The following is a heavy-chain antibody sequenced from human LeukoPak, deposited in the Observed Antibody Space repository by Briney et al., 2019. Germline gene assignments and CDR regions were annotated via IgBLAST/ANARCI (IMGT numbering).Heavy chain of an antibody. V-gene: IGHV4-38-2*01. D-gene: IGHD3-9*01. J-gene: IGHJ4*02. CDR2: IHHDGST. CDR1: GYSTNGDFH. Sequence: SETLSLTCDVSGYSTNGDFHWGWVRQSPGKGLEWIATIHHDGSTYYNPSLKSRVSISMDTSKNQFSLRVTSVTAADTATYYCARDRFDFGQYEFDYWGQGALVTVSS. CDR3: ARDRFDFGQYEFDY.